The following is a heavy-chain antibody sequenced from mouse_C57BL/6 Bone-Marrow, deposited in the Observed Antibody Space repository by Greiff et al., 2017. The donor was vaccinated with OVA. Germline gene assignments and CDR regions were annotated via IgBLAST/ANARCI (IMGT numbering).Heavy chain of an antibody. Sequence: QVQLKQSGPGLVQPSQSLSITCTVSGFSLTSYGVHWVRQSPGKGLEWLGVIWSGGSTDYNAAFISRLSISKDNSKSQVFFKMNSLQADDTAIYYCARRAYDYDGRYYAMDYWGQGTSVTVSS. CDR3: ARRAYDYDGRYYAMDY. J-gene: IGHJ4*01. CDR2: IWSGGST. CDR1: GFSLTSYG. V-gene: IGHV2-2*01. D-gene: IGHD2-4*01.